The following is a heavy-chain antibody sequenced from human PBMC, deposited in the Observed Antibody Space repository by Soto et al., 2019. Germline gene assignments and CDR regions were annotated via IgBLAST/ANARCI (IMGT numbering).Heavy chain of an antibody. CDR2: INAGNGNT. D-gene: IGHD3-16*01. CDR3: ERDKAGLPRHYYYGLDV. J-gene: IGHJ6*02. V-gene: IGHV1-3*01. Sequence: QVQLVQSGAEVKNPAASVKVSCKASGYTFTSYAIHWVRQAPGQRLEWMGWINAGNGNTKYSQMFQDRATMTRDTPARTGYMELSSLSSEDTAVYYCERDKAGLPRHYYYGLDVWGQGTTVTVSS. CDR1: GYTFTSYA.